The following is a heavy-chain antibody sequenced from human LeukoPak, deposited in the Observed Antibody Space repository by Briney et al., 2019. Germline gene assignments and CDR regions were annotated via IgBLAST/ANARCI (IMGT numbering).Heavy chain of an antibody. CDR2: ISGSGGST. V-gene: IGHV3-23*01. Sequence: GGSLRLSCAASGFTFSSYAMSWVRQAPGKGLEWVSAISGSGGSTYYADSVRGRFTISRDNSKNTLYLQMNSLRAEDTAVYYCAKAFRWAAAGTPFDYWGQGTLVTVSS. J-gene: IGHJ4*02. D-gene: IGHD6-13*01. CDR1: GFTFSSYA. CDR3: AKAFRWAAAGTPFDY.